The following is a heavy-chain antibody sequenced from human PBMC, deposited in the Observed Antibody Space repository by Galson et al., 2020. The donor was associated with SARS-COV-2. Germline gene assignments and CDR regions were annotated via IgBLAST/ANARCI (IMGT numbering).Heavy chain of an antibody. Sequence: SETLSLTCTVSGGSLSSYYWSWIRQPPGKGLEWIGYIYYRGSTKYNHSLKSRVTISIDTSKNQFSLRLSSMTASDTAVYYCARESEWNWFDPWGQGTLVTVSS. V-gene: IGHV4-59*08. CDR1: GGSLSSYY. CDR2: IYYRGST. J-gene: IGHJ5*02. D-gene: IGHD3-3*01. CDR3: ARESEWNWFDP.